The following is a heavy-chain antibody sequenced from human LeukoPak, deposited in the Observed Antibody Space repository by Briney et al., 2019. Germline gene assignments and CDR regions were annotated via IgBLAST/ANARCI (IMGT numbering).Heavy chain of an antibody. J-gene: IGHJ3*02. Sequence: GSLRLSCAASGFTFSSYGMHWVRQAPGKGLEWVAVISYDGSNKYYADSVKGRFTISRDNSKNTLYLQMNSLRAEDTAVYYCAKQWLATLGAFDIWGQGTMVTVSS. D-gene: IGHD6-19*01. CDR2: ISYDGSNK. CDR3: AKQWLATLGAFDI. V-gene: IGHV3-30*18. CDR1: GFTFSSYG.